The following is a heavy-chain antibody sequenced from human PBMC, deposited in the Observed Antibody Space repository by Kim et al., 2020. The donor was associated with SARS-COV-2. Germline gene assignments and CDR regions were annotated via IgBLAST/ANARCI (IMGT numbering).Heavy chain of an antibody. Sequence: SETLSLTCAVYGGSFSGYYWSWIRQPPGKGLEWIGEINHSGSTNYNPSLKSRVTISVDTSKNQFSLKLSSVTAADTAVYYCARNLSGPRRRPFDPWGQGTLVTVSS. CDR1: GGSFSGYY. CDR3: ARNLSGPRRRPFDP. D-gene: IGHD1-26*01. CDR2: INHSGST. J-gene: IGHJ5*02. V-gene: IGHV4-34*01.